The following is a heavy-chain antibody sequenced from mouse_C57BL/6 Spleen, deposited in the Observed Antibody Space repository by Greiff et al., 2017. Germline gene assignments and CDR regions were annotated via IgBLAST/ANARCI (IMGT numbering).Heavy chain of an antibody. CDR2: IYPGDGDT. Sequence: VQLQQSGPELVKPGASVKISCKASGYAFSSSWMNWVKQRPGKGLEWIGRIYPGDGDTNYNGKFKGKATLTADKSSSTAYMQLSSLTSEDSAVYFCARAPFTTVVATDWYFDVWGTGTTVTVSS. D-gene: IGHD1-1*01. J-gene: IGHJ1*03. CDR1: GYAFSSSW. CDR3: ARAPFTTVVATDWYFDV. V-gene: IGHV1-82*01.